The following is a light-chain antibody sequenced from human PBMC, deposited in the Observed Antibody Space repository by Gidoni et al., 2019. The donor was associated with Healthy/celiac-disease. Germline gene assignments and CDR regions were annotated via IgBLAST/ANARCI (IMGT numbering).Light chain of an antibody. J-gene: IGKJ1*01. CDR3: QQYNNWPRT. V-gene: IGKV3-15*01. CDR2: GAS. Sequence: EIVMTQSPATLSVSPGERATLSCRASQSVSSNLAWYQQKPGQAPGLLIYGASTRAAGIPARFSGSGSGTEFTLTNSSLQSEDLAVYCWQQYNNWPRTFGEGTKVEIK. CDR1: QSVSSN.